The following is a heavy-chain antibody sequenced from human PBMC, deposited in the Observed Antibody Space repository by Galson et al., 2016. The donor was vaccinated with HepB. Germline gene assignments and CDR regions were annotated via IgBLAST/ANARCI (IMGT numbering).Heavy chain of an antibody. CDR3: VKDNEGGHYHGSGGTFDY. V-gene: IGHV3-9*01. CDR1: GFTFDDFA. D-gene: IGHD3-10*01. CDR2: ISWNSGNT. J-gene: IGHJ4*02. Sequence: SLRLSCAASGFTFDDFAMHWVRHGPGKGLEWVASISWNSGNTAYGDFVEGRFTISRDNAKNSVSLQMNSLRPEDTAFYYCVKDNEGGHYHGSGGTFDYWGKGTLVTVSS.